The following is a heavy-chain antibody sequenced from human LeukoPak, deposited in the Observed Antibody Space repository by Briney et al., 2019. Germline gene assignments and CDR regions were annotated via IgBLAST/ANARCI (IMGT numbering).Heavy chain of an antibody. V-gene: IGHV1-69*05. CDR1: GGTFSSYA. CDR3: ARGPVAAAGTRFADY. Sequence: ASVKLSCKASGGTFSSYAISWVRQAPGQGLEWMGRIIPIFGTANYAQKFQGRVTITTDESTSTAYMELSSLRSEDTAVYYCARGPVAAAGTRFADYWGQGTLVTVSS. CDR2: IIPIFGTA. J-gene: IGHJ4*02. D-gene: IGHD6-13*01.